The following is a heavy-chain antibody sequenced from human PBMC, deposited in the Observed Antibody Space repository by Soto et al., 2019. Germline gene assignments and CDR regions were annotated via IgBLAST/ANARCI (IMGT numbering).Heavy chain of an antibody. CDR2: INHSGST. CDR3: ARVNIVVVPAADKGGWFDP. Sequence: GTLTLTCAVYGGSFSGYYWSGIRQPAGKGLEWIGEINHSGSTNYNPSLKSRVTISVDTSKNQFSLKLSSVTAADTAVYYCARVNIVVVPAADKGGWFDPWGQGTLVTVSS. V-gene: IGHV4-34*01. D-gene: IGHD2-2*01. CDR1: GGSFSGYY. J-gene: IGHJ5*02.